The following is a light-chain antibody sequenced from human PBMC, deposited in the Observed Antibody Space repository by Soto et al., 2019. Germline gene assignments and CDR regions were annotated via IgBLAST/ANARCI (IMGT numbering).Light chain of an antibody. V-gene: IGKV1-39*01. CDR1: QSISSY. CDR3: QRGYNSPPWT. J-gene: IGKJ1*01. Sequence: IQLTQSPSSLSASVGDRVTITCRASQSISSYLNWYQQKPGKAPKLLIFAASSLQSGVPSRFSGTGSGTDFTLAISSLQPEDFATYYCQRGYNSPPWTFGQGTKVDIK. CDR2: AAS.